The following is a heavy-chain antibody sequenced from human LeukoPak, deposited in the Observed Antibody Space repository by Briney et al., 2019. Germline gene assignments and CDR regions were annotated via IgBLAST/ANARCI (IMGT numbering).Heavy chain of an antibody. V-gene: IGHV3-23*01. J-gene: IGHJ4*02. Sequence: GGSLRLSCAASGFTFSSYAMSWVRQAPGKGLEWVSVISDSGSSTYYADSVKGRFTISRDNSKNTMYLQMNSLKAEDTAVYYCAKKAVGTATGGPFDYWGQGTLVIVSS. CDR3: AKKAVGTATGGPFDY. CDR2: ISDSGSST. CDR1: GFTFSSYA. D-gene: IGHD1-26*01.